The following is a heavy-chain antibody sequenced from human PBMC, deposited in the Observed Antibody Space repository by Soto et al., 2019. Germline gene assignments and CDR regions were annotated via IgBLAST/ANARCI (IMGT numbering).Heavy chain of an antibody. CDR1: GGSFSGYY. D-gene: IGHD6-25*01. J-gene: IGHJ4*02. V-gene: IGHV4-34*01. CDR3: AREGIEAINFDY. CDR2: INHSGST. Sequence: SETLSLTCAVYGGSFSGYYWSWIRQPPGKGLEWIGEINHSGSTNYNPSLKSRVTISVDTSKNQFSLNLSSVTAADTAVYYCAREGIEAINFDYWGQGTLVTVSS.